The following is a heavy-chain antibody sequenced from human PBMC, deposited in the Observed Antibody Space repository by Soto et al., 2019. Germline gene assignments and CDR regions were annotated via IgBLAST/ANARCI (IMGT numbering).Heavy chain of an antibody. CDR1: GFSVSTSGMC. CDR3: ARSNPQLNNYYGMDV. D-gene: IGHD5-18*01. Sequence: SGPTLVNPTQTLTLTCTFSGFSVSTSGMCVSWIRQPPGKALEWLARIDWDDDKYYSTSLKTRLTISKDTSKNQVVLTMTNMDPVDTATYYCARSNPQLNNYYGMDVWGQGTTVTVS. J-gene: IGHJ6*02. CDR2: IDWDDDK. V-gene: IGHV2-70*11.